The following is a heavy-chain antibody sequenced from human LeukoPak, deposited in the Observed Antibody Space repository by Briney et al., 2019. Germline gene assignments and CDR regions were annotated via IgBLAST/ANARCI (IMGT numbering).Heavy chain of an antibody. CDR1: GGSISSSNW. V-gene: IGHV4-4*02. D-gene: IGHD6-19*01. Sequence: SGTLSLTCAVSGGSISSSNWWSWVRQPPGKGLGWIGEIYHSGSTNYNPSLKSRVTISVDKSKNQFSLKLSSVTAADTAVYYCARGPYYSSGWSLFDYWGQGTLVTVSS. CDR3: ARGPYYSSGWSLFDY. J-gene: IGHJ4*02. CDR2: IYHSGST.